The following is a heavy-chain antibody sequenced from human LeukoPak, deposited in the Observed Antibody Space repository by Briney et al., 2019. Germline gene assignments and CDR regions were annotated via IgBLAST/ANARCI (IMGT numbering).Heavy chain of an antibody. V-gene: IGHV1-18*01. CDR2: ISAYNGNT. CDR1: GYTFTSYG. Sequence: ASVKVSCKASGYTFTSYGISWVRQAPGQGLEWMGWISAYNGNTNYAQKLQGRVTVTTDTSMSTAYMELRSLRSDDTAVYYCARYRLRWGDAFDIWGQGTMVTVSS. CDR3: ARYRLRWGDAFDI. J-gene: IGHJ3*02. D-gene: IGHD1-26*01.